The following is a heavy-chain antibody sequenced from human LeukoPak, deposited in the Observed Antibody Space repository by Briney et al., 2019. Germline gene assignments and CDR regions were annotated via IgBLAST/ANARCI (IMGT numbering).Heavy chain of an antibody. J-gene: IGHJ4*02. CDR2: ISWNSGSI. V-gene: IGHV3-9*01. Sequence: GRSLRLSCAASGFTLDDYAMHWVRQAPGKGLEWVSGISWNSGSIGYADSVKGRFTISRDNAKNSLYLQMNSLRAEDTALYYCAKGLGGSSLDYWGQGTLVTVSS. CDR3: AKGLGGSSLDY. CDR1: GFTLDDYA. D-gene: IGHD6-13*01.